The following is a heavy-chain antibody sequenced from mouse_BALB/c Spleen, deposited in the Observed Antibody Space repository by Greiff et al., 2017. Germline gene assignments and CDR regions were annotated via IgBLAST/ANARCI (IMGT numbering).Heavy chain of an antibody. J-gene: IGHJ3*01. D-gene: IGHD2-4*01. CDR1: GFSLTSYG. Sequence: VKLVESGPGLVAPSQSLSITCTVSGFSLTSYGVHWVRQPPGKGLEWLGVIWAGGSTNYNSALMSRLSISKDNSKSQVFLKMNSLQTDDTAMYYCAREKIYYDYGFAYWGQGTLVTVSA. CDR3: AREKIYYDYGFAY. V-gene: IGHV2-9*02. CDR2: IWAGGST.